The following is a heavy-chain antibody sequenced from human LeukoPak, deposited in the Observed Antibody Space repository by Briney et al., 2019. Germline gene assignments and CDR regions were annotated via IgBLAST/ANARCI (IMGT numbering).Heavy chain of an antibody. Sequence: KPSETLSLTCTVSGGSISSYYWSWIRQPPGKGLEWIGFIYYSGSTTYNPSLKSRVTISIDTSKNQFSLRLNSVTAADTAVYFCERRDSSGWYYFDYWGQGTLVTVSS. J-gene: IGHJ4*02. CDR3: ERRDSSGWYYFDY. V-gene: IGHV4-59*01. CDR2: IYYSGST. D-gene: IGHD6-19*01. CDR1: GGSISSYY.